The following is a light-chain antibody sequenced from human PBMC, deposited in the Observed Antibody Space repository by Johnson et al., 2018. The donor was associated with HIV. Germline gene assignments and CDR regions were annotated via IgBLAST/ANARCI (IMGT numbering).Light chain of an antibody. CDR1: SSNIGNNY. Sequence: QSVLTQPPSVSAAPGQKVTISCSGSSSNIGNNYVSWYQQVPGTAPKLLIYENNKRPSGIPDRFSGSKSGTSAALGITGLQTGDEADYYCGTWDSSLSAHYVFGTGTKSPS. CDR2: ENN. CDR3: GTWDSSLSAHYV. V-gene: IGLV1-51*02. J-gene: IGLJ1*01.